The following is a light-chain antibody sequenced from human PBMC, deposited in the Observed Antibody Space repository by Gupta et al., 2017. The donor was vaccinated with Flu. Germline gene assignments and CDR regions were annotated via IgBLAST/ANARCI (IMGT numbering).Light chain of an antibody. CDR2: EVN. CDR1: SSDVGGYNY. J-gene: IGLJ2*01. V-gene: IGLV2-8*01. CDR3: CSYGGSKF. Sequence: GQSVTNSCNGTSSDVGGYNYVSWYQQHPGKAPKLIIYEVNKRPSGVPDRFSGSKSGNTASLTVSGLLAEDEADYYCCSYGGSKFFGGGTKLTVL.